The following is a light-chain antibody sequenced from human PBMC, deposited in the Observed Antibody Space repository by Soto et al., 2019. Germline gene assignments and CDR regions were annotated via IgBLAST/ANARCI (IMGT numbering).Light chain of an antibody. CDR2: DTS. CDR3: QQYGTSEII. J-gene: IGKJ5*01. Sequence: EIALTQSPGTLSLSPGERATLSCMDIQTLSNSFIAWYQHKPGQAPRLLVYDTSTRATGIPDRYSGSGSGTDFTLTISRLEPEDFAVFFCQQYGTSEIIFGQGTRLEI. CDR1: QTLSNSF. V-gene: IGKV3-20*01.